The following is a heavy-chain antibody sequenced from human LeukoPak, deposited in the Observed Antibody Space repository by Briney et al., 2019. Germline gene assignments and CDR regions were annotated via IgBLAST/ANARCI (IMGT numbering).Heavy chain of an antibody. CDR3: AIVGPGGGYYLFDY. V-gene: IGHV3-48*03. CDR1: AFTLRSYE. D-gene: IGHD3-22*01. Sequence: PGGSLRLSCAASAFTLRSYELNWVRQAPGKGLEWVSYISSSGSTIYYADSVKGRFTISRDNAKNSLYLQMNSLRAEGTAVYYCAIVGPGGGYYLFDYWGQGTLVTVSS. J-gene: IGHJ4*02. CDR2: ISSSGSTI.